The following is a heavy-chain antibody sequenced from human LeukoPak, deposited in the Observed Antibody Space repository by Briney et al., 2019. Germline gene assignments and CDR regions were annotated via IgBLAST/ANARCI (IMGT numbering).Heavy chain of an antibody. CDR3: ARGNRKFLEWLFRIEYYFDY. CDR1: GFTFSKHW. CDR2: IKQDGSEK. Sequence: GGSLRLSCAASGFTFSKHWMSWVRQAPGKGLEWVANIKQDGSEKYYVDSVKGRFTISRDNAKNSLYLQMNSLRAEDTAVYYCARGNRKFLEWLFRIEYYFDYWGQGTLVTVSS. J-gene: IGHJ4*02. V-gene: IGHV3-7*01. D-gene: IGHD3-3*01.